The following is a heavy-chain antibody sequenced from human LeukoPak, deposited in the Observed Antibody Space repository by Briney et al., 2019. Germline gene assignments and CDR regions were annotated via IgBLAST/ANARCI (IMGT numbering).Heavy chain of an antibody. D-gene: IGHD6-6*01. CDR2: INPNSGGT. Sequence: ASVKVSCKASGYTFTGYYMHWVRQAPGQGLEWMGWINPNSGGTNYAQKFQGRVTMTRDTSISTAYMELSRLRSDDTAVYYCARGLRYSSSPSPWFDPWGQGTLVTVSS. J-gene: IGHJ5*02. CDR3: ARGLRYSSSPSPWFDP. V-gene: IGHV1-2*02. CDR1: GYTFTGYY.